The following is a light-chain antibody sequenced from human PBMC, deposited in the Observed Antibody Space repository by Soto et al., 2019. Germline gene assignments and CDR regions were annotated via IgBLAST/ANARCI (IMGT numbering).Light chain of an antibody. Sequence: ETVLTQSPATLSVSPGERVTLSCRASQSVGTSLAWYQQTLGQAPRLLIYGASTRATGLPARFSGRGSGTEFPLTIRSLQSDDFGVFFCQQYHNWPLTFGQGTKVDIK. CDR2: GAS. CDR3: QQYHNWPLT. V-gene: IGKV3-15*01. CDR1: QSVGTS. J-gene: IGKJ1*01.